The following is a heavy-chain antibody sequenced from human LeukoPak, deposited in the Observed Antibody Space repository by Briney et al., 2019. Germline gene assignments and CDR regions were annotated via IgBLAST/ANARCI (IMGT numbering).Heavy chain of an antibody. D-gene: IGHD2-2*01. CDR2: IYYSGST. J-gene: IGHJ3*02. CDR3: AGDCSSTSCVGAFDI. V-gene: IGHV4-39*07. CDR1: GGSISSSSYY. Sequence: SETLSLTCTVSGGSISSSSYYWGWIRQPPGKGLEWIGSIYYSGSTYYNPSLKSRVTISVDTSKNQFSLKLSSVTAADTAVYYCAGDCSSTSCVGAFDIWGQGTMVTVSS.